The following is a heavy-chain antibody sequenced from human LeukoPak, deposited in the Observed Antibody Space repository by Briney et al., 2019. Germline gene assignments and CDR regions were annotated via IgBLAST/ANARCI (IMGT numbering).Heavy chain of an antibody. CDR3: ARGARGPRYYYYYMDV. CDR2: IYYSGST. J-gene: IGHJ6*03. CDR1: GGSISSSSYY. V-gene: IGHV4-39*07. Sequence: SETLSLTCTVSGGSISSSSYYWGWIRQPPGKGLEWIGSIYYSGSTYYNPSLKSRVTISVDTSKNQFSLKLSSVTAADTAVYYCARGARGPRYYYYYMDVWGKGTTVTVSS. D-gene: IGHD3-10*01.